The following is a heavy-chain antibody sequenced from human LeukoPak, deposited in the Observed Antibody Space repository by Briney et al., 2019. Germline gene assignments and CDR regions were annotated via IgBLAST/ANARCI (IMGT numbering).Heavy chain of an antibody. D-gene: IGHD3-16*01. CDR2: ISASGNYI. CDR1: GFSFSSYS. Sequence: TGGSLRLSCAAPGFSFSSYSMNWVRQAPGRGLEWVSSISASGNYIYYADSVKGRFTISRDSAENSLYLQMNSLGAEGTAVYYCARGLYYYGTDAFDIWGQGTMVTVS. CDR3: ARGLYYYGTDAFDI. V-gene: IGHV3-21*01. J-gene: IGHJ3*02.